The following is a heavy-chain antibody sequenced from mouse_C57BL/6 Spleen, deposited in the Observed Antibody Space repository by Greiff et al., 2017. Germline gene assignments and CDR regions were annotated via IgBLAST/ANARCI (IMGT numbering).Heavy chain of an antibody. V-gene: IGHV2-2*01. CDR2: IWSGGST. D-gene: IGHD2-4*01. Sequence: QVQLQQSGPGLVQPSQSLSISCTVSGFSLTSYGVHWVRQSPGKGLEWLGVIWSGGSTDYNAAFISRLSISKDKSKGQVFFKMISLQADDAAIYYCAFYDYGGSGFAYWGQGTLVTVSA. CDR1: GFSLTSYG. CDR3: AFYDYGGSGFAY. J-gene: IGHJ3*01.